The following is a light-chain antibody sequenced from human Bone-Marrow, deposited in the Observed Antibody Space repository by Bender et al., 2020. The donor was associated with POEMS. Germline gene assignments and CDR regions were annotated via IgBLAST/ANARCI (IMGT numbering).Light chain of an antibody. CDR1: SSNIGTHG. CDR3: SAWDDSLSGWV. CDR2: YDG. Sequence: QPVVTQPPSLSEAPIQRVTISCSGSSSNIGTHGVNLYQQLPGAPPKLLIYYDGLLTPGVSDRFSASKTGNCAALAISELQSEDEALYYCSAWDDSLSGWVFGGGTKLTVL. V-gene: IGLV1-36*01. J-gene: IGLJ3*02.